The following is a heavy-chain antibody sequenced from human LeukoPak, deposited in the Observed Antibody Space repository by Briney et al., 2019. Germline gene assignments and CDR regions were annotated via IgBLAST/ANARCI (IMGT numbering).Heavy chain of an antibody. J-gene: IGHJ4*02. Sequence: PGRSLRLSCTASGFAFGDYTMTWVRQAPGKGLEWVGFIRSKAYGGTTEYAASVKGRFTISRDNAKNSLYLQMNSLRAEDTAVYYCARDVSRSHFDYWGQGTLVTVSS. D-gene: IGHD2-15*01. V-gene: IGHV3-49*04. CDR1: GFAFGDYT. CDR3: ARDVSRSHFDY. CDR2: IRSKAYGGTT.